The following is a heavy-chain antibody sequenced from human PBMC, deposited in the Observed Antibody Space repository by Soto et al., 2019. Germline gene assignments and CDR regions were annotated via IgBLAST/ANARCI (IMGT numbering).Heavy chain of an antibody. CDR1: GFTFSSFG. CDR2: ASYDGSYK. Sequence: QVRLVESGGGVVQPGRSLRLSCAASGFTFSSFGMHWVRQAPGKGLEWVAVASYDGSYKYYADSVKGRFTISRDNSKNTLYLQMNSLRAEYTAVYYCAKERSVVATTPDFDYWGQGTLVTVSS. D-gene: IGHD5-12*01. V-gene: IGHV3-30*18. J-gene: IGHJ4*02. CDR3: AKERSVVATTPDFDY.